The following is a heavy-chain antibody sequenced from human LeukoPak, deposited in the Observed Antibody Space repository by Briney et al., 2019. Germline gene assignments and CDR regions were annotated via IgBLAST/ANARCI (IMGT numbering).Heavy chain of an antibody. CDR3: ARGFGDRFRLQHVIDY. J-gene: IGHJ4*02. CDR1: GYTFTTYY. D-gene: IGHD2-21*02. CDR2: INPSGST. Sequence: GASVKVSCKASGYTFTTYYIHWVRQAPGQGLEWMGLINPSGSTSYAQKFQGRVTMTRDMSTSTVYMELSSLRSEDTAVYYCARGFGDRFRLQHVIDYWGQGTLVTVSS. V-gene: IGHV1-46*01.